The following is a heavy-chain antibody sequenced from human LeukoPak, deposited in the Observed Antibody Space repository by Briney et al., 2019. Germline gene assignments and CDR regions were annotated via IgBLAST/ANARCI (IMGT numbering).Heavy chain of an antibody. CDR1: GFTFSSYS. V-gene: IGHV3-53*01. J-gene: IGHJ5*02. D-gene: IGHD4-17*01. Sequence: GGSLRLSCAASGFTFSSYSMNWVRQAPGKGLEWVSAIHTSGDTCYADSVKGRFTISRDTSKNTLYLQINSLRVEDTAVYYCIVFGDSNHWGQGTLVTVAS. CDR3: IVFGDSNH. CDR2: IHTSGDT.